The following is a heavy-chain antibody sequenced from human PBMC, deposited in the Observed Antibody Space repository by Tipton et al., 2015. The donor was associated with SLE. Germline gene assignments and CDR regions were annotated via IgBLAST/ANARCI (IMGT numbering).Heavy chain of an antibody. CDR2: LSSHGGST. J-gene: IGHJ4*02. CDR3: VKRRDYYDTSGPDY. Sequence: SLRLSCSASGFTFSSYAMQWVRQAPGKGLEYVSALSSHGGSTYYAESVKGRFTISRDNSKNTLYPQMSSLRPEDTAVYYCVKRRDYYDTSGPDYWGQGTLVTVSS. D-gene: IGHD3-22*01. V-gene: IGHV3-64D*06. CDR1: GFTFSSYA.